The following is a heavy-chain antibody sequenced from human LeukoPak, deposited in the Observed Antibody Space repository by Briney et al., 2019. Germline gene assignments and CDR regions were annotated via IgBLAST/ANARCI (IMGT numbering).Heavy chain of an antibody. J-gene: IGHJ4*02. CDR3: ARSTAAGPGY. D-gene: IGHD6-13*01. V-gene: IGHV4-38-2*01. CDR2: IYHSGST. CDR1: GYSISSGYY. Sequence: SETLSLTCAVSGYSISSGYYWGWIRQPPGKGLEWIGSIYHSGSTYYNPSLKSRVTISVDTSKNQFSLNLSSVTAADTAVYYCARSTAAGPGYWGQGTLVTVST.